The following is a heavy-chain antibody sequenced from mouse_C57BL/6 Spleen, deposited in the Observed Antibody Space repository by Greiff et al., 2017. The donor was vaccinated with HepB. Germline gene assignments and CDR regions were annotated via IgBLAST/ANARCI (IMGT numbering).Heavy chain of an antibody. CDR2: IYPGDGDT. CDR3: ARLNYGSSYLDY. D-gene: IGHD1-1*01. Sequence: VQLQQSGAELVKPGASVKISCKASGYAFSSYWMNWVKQRPGKGLEWIGQIYPGDGDTNYNGKFKGKATLTADKSSSTAYMQLSSLTSEDSAVYFCARLNYGSSYLDYWGQGTTLTVSS. J-gene: IGHJ2*01. V-gene: IGHV1-80*01. CDR1: GYAFSSYW.